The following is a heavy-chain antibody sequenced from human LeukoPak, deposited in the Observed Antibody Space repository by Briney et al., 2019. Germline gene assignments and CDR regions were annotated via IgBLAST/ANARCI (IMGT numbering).Heavy chain of an antibody. CDR3: AADSSGWTYDAFDI. J-gene: IGHJ3*02. D-gene: IGHD6-19*01. CDR2: IVVGSGNT. Sequence: SVKVSCKASRFTFTSSAMQWVRQARGQRLEWIGWIVVGSGNTNYAQKFQERVTITRDMSTSTAYMELSSLRSEDTAVYYCAADSSGWTYDAFDIWGQGTMVTVSS. CDR1: RFTFTSSA. V-gene: IGHV1-58*02.